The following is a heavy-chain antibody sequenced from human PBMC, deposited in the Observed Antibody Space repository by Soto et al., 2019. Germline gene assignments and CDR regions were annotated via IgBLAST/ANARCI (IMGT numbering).Heavy chain of an antibody. CDR2: IYHSGTT. D-gene: IGHD2-21*02. CDR3: ARSDCYGVWRGKWLDP. Sequence: QVQLQESGPGLVKPSGTLSLTCAVSGGSISSDDWCTWVRQTPGKGLEGIGEIYHSGTTNYNPSLMSRVTIAVDKAKRQFSLRLDSVTAADTAVYYCARSDCYGVWRGKWLDPWGQGILVTVAS. CDR1: GGSISSDDW. J-gene: IGHJ5*02. V-gene: IGHV4-4*02.